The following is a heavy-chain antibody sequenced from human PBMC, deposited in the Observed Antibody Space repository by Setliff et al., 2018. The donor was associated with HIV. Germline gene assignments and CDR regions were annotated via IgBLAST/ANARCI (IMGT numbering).Heavy chain of an antibody. V-gene: IGHV4-4*09. D-gene: IGHD2-8*01. CDR1: GGSINNYY. CDR2: VYTSGST. CDR3: ARRSAGMYANSSDY. J-gene: IGHJ4*02. Sequence: PSETLSLTCTVSGGSINNYYWSWSRQPPGKGLEWIGYVYTSGSTNYNPSLKSRVTISVDTSKNQFSLKLSSVTAADTAVYYCARRSAGMYANSSDYWGQGTLVTVSS.